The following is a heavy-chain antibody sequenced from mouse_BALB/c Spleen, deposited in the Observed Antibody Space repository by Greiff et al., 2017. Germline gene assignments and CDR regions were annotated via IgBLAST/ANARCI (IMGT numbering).Heavy chain of an antibody. J-gene: IGHJ3*01. CDR2: IRNKANGYTT. V-gene: IGHV7-3*02. D-gene: IGHD1-1*01. Sequence: EVQVVESGGGLVQPGGSLRLSCATSGFTFTDYYMSWVRQPPGKALEWLGFIRNKANGYTTEYSASVKGWFTISRDNSQSILYLQMNTLRAEDSATYYCARDGYYGRAWFAYWGEGSL. CDR1: GFTFTDYY. CDR3: ARDGYYGRAWFAY.